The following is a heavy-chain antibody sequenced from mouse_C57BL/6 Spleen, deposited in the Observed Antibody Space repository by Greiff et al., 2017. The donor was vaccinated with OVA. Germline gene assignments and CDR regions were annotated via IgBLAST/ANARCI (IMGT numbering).Heavy chain of an antibody. CDR2: IDPENGDT. D-gene: IGHD1-1*01. Sequence: EVQLQESGAELVRPGASVKLSCTASGFNIKDDYMHWVKQRPEQGLEWIGWIDPENGDTEYASKFQGKATITADTSSNTAYLQLSSLTSEDTAVYYSTASGTYYYGSSDPCAYWGQGTLVTVSA. CDR3: TASGTYYYGSSDPCAY. CDR1: GFNIKDDY. J-gene: IGHJ3*01. V-gene: IGHV14-4*01.